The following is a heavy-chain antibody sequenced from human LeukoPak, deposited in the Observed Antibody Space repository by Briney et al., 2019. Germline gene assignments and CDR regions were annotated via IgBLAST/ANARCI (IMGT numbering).Heavy chain of an antibody. Sequence: SQTLSLTCAISGDSVSSNSAAWNWIRQSPSRGLEWLGRTYYRSKWYNDYAVSVKSRITINPDTSKNQFSLQLNSVTPEDTAVYYCARDGRLYYYGSGSYYPGSAFDIWGQGTMVTVSS. CDR1: GDSVSSNSAA. V-gene: IGHV6-1*01. CDR2: TYYRSKWYN. D-gene: IGHD3-10*01. J-gene: IGHJ3*02. CDR3: ARDGRLYYYGSGSYYPGSAFDI.